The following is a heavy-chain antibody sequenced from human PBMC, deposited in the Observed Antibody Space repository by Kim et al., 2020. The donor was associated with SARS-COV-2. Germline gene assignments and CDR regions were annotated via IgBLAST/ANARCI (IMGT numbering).Heavy chain of an antibody. D-gene: IGHD3-3*02. CDR1: GFTFSTYW. Sequence: GGSLRLSCAASGFTFSTYWMHWVRQVPGKGLVWVSRIQSDGSNIKYADSVKGRFTISRDNAKNTLYLQMNSLRAEDTAVYYCARDGRSISVFDMWGQGT. J-gene: IGHJ3*02. CDR2: IQSDGSNI. V-gene: IGHV3-74*03. CDR3: ARDGRSISVFDM.